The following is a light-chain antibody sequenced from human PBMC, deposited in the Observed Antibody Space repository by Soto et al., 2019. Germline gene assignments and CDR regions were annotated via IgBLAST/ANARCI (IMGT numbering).Light chain of an antibody. Sequence: EIVLTQSPATLSLSPGERATLSCRASQSVSSYLAWYQQKPGQAPRLLIYDASNRATGIPARFSGSGSGTEFTLTISSLALEDFAVYYCQQHSARRSLTFGGGTKVEIK. V-gene: IGKV3-11*01. CDR2: DAS. J-gene: IGKJ4*02. CDR3: QQHSARRSLT. CDR1: QSVSSY.